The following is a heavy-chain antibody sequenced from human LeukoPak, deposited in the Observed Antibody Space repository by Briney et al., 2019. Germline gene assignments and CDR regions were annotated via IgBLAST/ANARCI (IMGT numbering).Heavy chain of an antibody. Sequence: SETLSLTCTVSGGSISTYYWSWIRQHAGKGLEWIGYIYYSGSTSYNPSLKSRVTISLDTSRNQFSLKLSSVTAADTAVYYCAIEMDYYDSGGYYLQWFDPWGQGTLVTVSS. D-gene: IGHD3-22*01. CDR2: IYYSGST. CDR3: AIEMDYYDSGGYYLQWFDP. V-gene: IGHV4-59*06. J-gene: IGHJ5*02. CDR1: GGSISTYY.